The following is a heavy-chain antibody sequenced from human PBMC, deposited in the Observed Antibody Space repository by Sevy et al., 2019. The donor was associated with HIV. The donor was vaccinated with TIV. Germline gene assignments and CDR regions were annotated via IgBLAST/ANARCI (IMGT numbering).Heavy chain of an antibody. CDR3: ARDIYYDSSGYYVY. D-gene: IGHD3-22*01. CDR1: GFTFSSYW. V-gene: IGHV3-7*03. CDR2: IKQDGSEK. Sequence: GGSLRLSCAASGFTFSSYWMSWVRQAPGKGLEWVANIKQDGSEKYYVDSVKGRFTISRDNAKNSLYLQMNSLRVEDTAVYYCARDIYYDSSGYYVYWGQGTLVTVSS. J-gene: IGHJ4*02.